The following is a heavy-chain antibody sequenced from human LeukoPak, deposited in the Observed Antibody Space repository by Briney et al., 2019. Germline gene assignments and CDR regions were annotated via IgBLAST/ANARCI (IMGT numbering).Heavy chain of an antibody. D-gene: IGHD6-25*01. V-gene: IGHV1-46*01. J-gene: IGHJ4*02. Sequence: ASVNVSCKASGYIFTSHYVHWLRQAPGQGLEWMAIIDGSRGDSRFAQKFQGRFTTTRDTSTSTVYMELTSLRSEDTALYFCARAPGPGHSSGFFDAWGQGTLVTVSS. CDR2: IDGSRGDS. CDR1: GYIFTSHY. CDR3: ARAPGPGHSSGFFDA.